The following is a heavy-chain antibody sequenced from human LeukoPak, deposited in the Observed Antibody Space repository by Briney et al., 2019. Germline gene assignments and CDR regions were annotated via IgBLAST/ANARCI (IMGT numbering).Heavy chain of an antibody. CDR3: AREHCSSTSCYFDY. Sequence: GASVKVSCKASGYTFTGYYIHWVRQAPGQGLEWMGWINPTSFGTKYEQKFQGRVTMTRDTSISTAYMELSRLRSDDTAVYYCAREHCSSTSCYFDYWGQGTLVTVSS. CDR2: INPTSFGT. CDR1: GYTFTGYY. V-gene: IGHV1-2*02. J-gene: IGHJ4*02. D-gene: IGHD2-2*01.